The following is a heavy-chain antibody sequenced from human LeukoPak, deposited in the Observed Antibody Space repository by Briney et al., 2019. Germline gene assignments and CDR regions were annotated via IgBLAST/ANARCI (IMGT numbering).Heavy chain of an antibody. CDR3: ASSRFLEWLYLLDY. J-gene: IGHJ4*02. V-gene: IGHV1-2*02. Sequence: SVKVPYMASGYTFSGYYIHWVRQAPGQALEWMGWINTNSGGTKYAQRFQGRVTMTRDTSISTAYMEVSRLRSDDTAVYFCASSRFLEWLYLLDYWGQGTLVTVSS. CDR2: INTNSGGT. CDR1: GYTFSGYY. D-gene: IGHD3-3*01.